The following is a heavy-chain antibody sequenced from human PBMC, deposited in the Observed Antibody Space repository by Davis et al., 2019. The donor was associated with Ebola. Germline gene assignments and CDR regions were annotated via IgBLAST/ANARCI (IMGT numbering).Heavy chain of an antibody. D-gene: IGHD2-2*01. CDR1: GGSISSYY. V-gene: IGHV4-59*01. CDR2: IYYSGST. Sequence: MPSETLSLTCTVSGGSISSYYWSWIRQPPGKGLEWIGYIYYSGSTNYNPSLKSRVTISVDTSKNKFSLKLSSVTAADTAVYYCARVPAAARYYYDGMDVWGKGTTVTVSS. J-gene: IGHJ6*04. CDR3: ARVPAAARYYYDGMDV.